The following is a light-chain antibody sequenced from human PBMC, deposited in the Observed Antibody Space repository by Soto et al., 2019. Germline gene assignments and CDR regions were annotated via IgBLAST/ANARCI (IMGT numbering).Light chain of an antibody. V-gene: IGKV3-20*01. Sequence: ESVLTQSPGTLSLSPGEKATLSCRASQSVSSSYLARYQQKPGQAPRLLIYGASSRATGIPDRFSGSGSGTDFTLTVSRLEPEVFAVYYCQQFGSSSWAFGQGTKV. CDR1: QSVSSSY. CDR3: QQFGSSSWA. CDR2: GAS. J-gene: IGKJ1*01.